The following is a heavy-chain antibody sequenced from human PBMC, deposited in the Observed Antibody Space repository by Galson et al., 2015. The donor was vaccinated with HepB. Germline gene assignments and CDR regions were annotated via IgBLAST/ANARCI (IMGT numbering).Heavy chain of an antibody. V-gene: IGHV3-23*01. J-gene: IGHJ4*02. Sequence: SLRLSCAASGFTFSSYAMSWVRQAPGKGLEWVSAISGSGGSTYYADSVKGRSTISRDNSKNTLYLQMNSLRAEDTAVYYCAKDQGSDFWSGYKKGGFDYWGQGTLVTVSS. CDR2: ISGSGGST. CDR3: AKDQGSDFWSGYKKGGFDY. D-gene: IGHD3-3*01. CDR1: GFTFSSYA.